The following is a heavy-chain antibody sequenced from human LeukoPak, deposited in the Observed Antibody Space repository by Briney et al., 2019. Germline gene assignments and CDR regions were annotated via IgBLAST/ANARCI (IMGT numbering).Heavy chain of an antibody. D-gene: IGHD3-10*01. J-gene: IGHJ4*02. CDR1: GGSFSSYN. CDR3: ARDLGWLGELPFDY. V-gene: IGHV1-69*13. CDR2: FIPIFGTA. Sequence: GASVKVSCKASGGSFSSYNINWVRQAPGQGLEWMGVFIPIFGTANYAQNFQGRVTISADESTGTGYMELSSLRSEDTAVYYCARDLGWLGELPFDYWGQGTLVTVSS.